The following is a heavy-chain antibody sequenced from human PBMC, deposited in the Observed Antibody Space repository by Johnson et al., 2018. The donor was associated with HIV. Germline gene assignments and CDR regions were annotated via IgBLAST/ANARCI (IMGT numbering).Heavy chain of an antibody. Sequence: VQLVESGGGLIQPGGSLRLSCAASGFIVSSNYMTWVRQAPGKGLEWVAVISYDGNNKYYTDSVKGRFTISRDNAKNSLFLQMNSLRGEDTGVYYCATDILFATARSDHDAFDTWGQGTMVTVSS. V-gene: IGHV3-30-3*01. D-gene: IGHD3-9*01. CDR2: ISYDGNNK. J-gene: IGHJ3*02. CDR1: GFIVSSNY. CDR3: ATDILFATARSDHDAFDT.